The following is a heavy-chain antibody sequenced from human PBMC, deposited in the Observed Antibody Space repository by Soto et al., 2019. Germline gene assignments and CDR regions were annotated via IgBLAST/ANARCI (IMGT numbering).Heavy chain of an antibody. CDR1: GFTFSSYG. Sequence: PGGSLRLSCAASGFTFSSYGMHWVRQAPGKGLEWVAVIWYDGSNKYYADSVKGRFTISRDNSKNTLYLQMNSLRAEDTAVYYCARLEGRAVAGKIDYWGQGTLVTVSS. J-gene: IGHJ4*02. D-gene: IGHD6-19*01. CDR3: ARLEGRAVAGKIDY. V-gene: IGHV3-33*01. CDR2: IWYDGSNK.